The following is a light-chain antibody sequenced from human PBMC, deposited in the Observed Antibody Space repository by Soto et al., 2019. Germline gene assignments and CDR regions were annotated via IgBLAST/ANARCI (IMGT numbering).Light chain of an antibody. CDR1: ESVSSIY. V-gene: IGKV3-20*01. CDR2: GAS. CDR3: QQYSSSPIT. J-gene: IGKJ5*01. Sequence: ENVLTQSPGTLSLSPGERATLSCRASESVSSIYVAWYQQKPGQAPTLLIYGASTRATGIPDRFSGSGSGTDFTLTISRLDPEDFAVYYCQQYSSSPITFGQGTRLEIK.